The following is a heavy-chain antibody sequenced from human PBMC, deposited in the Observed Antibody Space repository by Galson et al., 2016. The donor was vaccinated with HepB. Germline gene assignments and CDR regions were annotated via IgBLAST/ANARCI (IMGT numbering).Heavy chain of an antibody. Sequence: SLRLSCAASGFTFSNYVMHWVRQAPGKGLEWVAVISNDGTNKYYADSVKGRCIISRDNSKNPLYLQMNSLRAEDTAVYFCMTVQGTGWHYFDYWGQGALVTVSS. V-gene: IGHV3-30*04. D-gene: IGHD6-19*01. CDR1: GFTFSNYV. CDR3: MTVQGTGWHYFDY. J-gene: IGHJ4*02. CDR2: ISNDGTNK.